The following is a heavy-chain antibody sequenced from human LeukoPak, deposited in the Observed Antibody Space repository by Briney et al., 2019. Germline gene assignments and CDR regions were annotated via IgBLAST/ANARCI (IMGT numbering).Heavy chain of an antibody. J-gene: IGHJ4*02. V-gene: IGHV4-39*01. CDR3: ARQGGEAAADYFDY. D-gene: IGHD6-13*01. Sequence: SETLSLTCTVSGGSISSSSYYWGWIRQPPGKGLEWIGSIYYSGGTYYNPSLKSRVTISVDTSKNQFSLMLSSVTAADTAVYYCARQGGEAAADYFDYWGQGTLVTVSS. CDR2: IYYSGGT. CDR1: GGSISSSSYY.